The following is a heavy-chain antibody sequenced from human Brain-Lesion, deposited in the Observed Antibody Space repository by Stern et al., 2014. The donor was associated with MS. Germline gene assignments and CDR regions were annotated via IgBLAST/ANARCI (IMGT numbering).Heavy chain of an antibody. V-gene: IGHV4-59*01. Sequence: QLVQSGPGLVQPSETLSLTCTVSGGSFNHYYWSWVRQPPGKGLEWIGYIHYSGSNNYNPSLQRRVTISLDTSKNQVSLELSTVPTADTAVYFCARVGGYRGYERYSLVDYYYGMDVWGQGTTVAVSS. CDR3: ARVGGYRGYERYSLVDYYYGMDV. CDR1: GGSFNHYY. J-gene: IGHJ6*02. D-gene: IGHD5-12*01. CDR2: IHYSGSN.